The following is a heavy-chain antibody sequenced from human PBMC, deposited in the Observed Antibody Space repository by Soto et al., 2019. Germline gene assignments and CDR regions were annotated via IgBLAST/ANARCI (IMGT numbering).Heavy chain of an antibody. V-gene: IGHV3-53*01. CDR2: IYSGGST. D-gene: IGHD6-6*01. Sequence: GGSLRLSCAASGFTVSSNYMSWVRQAPGKGLEWVSVIYSGGSTYYADSVKGRFTISRDNSKNTLYLQMNSLRAEDTAVYYCARDRTAARPYHHYGMDVWGQGTTVTVS. CDR1: GFTVSSNY. J-gene: IGHJ6*02. CDR3: ARDRTAARPYHHYGMDV.